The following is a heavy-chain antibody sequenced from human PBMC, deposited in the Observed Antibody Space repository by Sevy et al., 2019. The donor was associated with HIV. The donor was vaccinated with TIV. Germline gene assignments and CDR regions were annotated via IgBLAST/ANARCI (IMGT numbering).Heavy chain of an antibody. CDR2: ISAFNGNT. CDR1: GFRFSSYS. V-gene: IGHV1-18*01. D-gene: IGHD3-10*01. Sequence: ASVMVSCKASGFRFSSYSFSWVRQAPGQGLEWLGWISAFNGNTNSAQQLKDRVTITIDASRDTAYMELRSLRPDDTAVYYCAASGTLITTKAGGFDVWGQGTRVTVSS. CDR3: AASGTLITTKAGGFDV. J-gene: IGHJ3*01.